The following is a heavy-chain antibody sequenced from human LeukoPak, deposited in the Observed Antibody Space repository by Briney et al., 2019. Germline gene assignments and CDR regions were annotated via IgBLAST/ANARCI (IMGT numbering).Heavy chain of an antibody. J-gene: IGHJ3*02. CDR2: IYYSGST. CDR1: GGSISSGGYY. Sequence: SETLSLTCTVSGGSISSGGYYWSWIRQHPGKGLEWIGYIYYSGSTYYNPSLKSRVTISVDTSKNQFSLKLSSVTAADTAVYYCAKDIQRDPDAFDIWGQGTMVTVSS. D-gene: IGHD2-21*01. CDR3: AKDIQRDPDAFDI. V-gene: IGHV4-31*03.